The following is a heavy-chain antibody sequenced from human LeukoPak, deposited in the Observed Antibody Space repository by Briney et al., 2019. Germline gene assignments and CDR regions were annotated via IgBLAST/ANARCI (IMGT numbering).Heavy chain of an antibody. J-gene: IGHJ4*02. CDR2: INPNNDGT. V-gene: IGHV1-2*02. Sequence: GASVKVSCKASGYTFTGYYMHWVRQAPGQGLEWMGWINPNNDGTNYAQKFQGRVTMTRDTSISTAYMELSRLTSDDTAVYYCARERGSGYRLLYWGQGTLVTISS. D-gene: IGHD5-12*01. CDR1: GYTFTGYY. CDR3: ARERGSGYRLLY.